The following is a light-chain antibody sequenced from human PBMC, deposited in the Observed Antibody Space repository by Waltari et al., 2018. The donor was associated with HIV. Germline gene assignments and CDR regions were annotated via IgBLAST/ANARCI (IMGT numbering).Light chain of an antibody. J-gene: IGKJ2*01. CDR3: QQYYSYPYT. V-gene: IGKV1D-8*01. CDR2: GAS. CDR1: QGISTF. Sequence: VIWMSQSPSLLSASTGERVTIHCRLSQGISTFLAWDQQKPGKAPGLLIYGASTLQNGVPSRFSGRGSGTNFTLTISCLQSEDFATYYCQQYYSYPYTFGQGTRPEI.